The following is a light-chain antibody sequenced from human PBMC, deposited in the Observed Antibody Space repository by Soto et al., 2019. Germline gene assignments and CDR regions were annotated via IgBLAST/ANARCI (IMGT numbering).Light chain of an antibody. CDR1: SSDVGVYNY. Sequence: QSALTQPASVSGSPGQSITISCTGTSSDVGVYNYVSWYQQHPGKAPKLMIYDVSNRPSGVSNRFSGSKSGNTASLTISGLQAEDEADYYCSSYTSSSTVVFGGGTQLTGL. CDR3: SSYTSSSTVV. CDR2: DVS. V-gene: IGLV2-14*01. J-gene: IGLJ2*01.